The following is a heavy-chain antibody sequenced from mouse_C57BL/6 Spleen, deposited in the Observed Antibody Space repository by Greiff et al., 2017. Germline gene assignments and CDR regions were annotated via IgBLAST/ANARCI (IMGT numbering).Heavy chain of an antibody. V-gene: IGHV1-47*01. J-gene: IGHJ4*01. CDR1: GYTFTTYP. D-gene: IGHD1-1*01. CDR3: AANYYGSLYAMDY. CDR2: FHPYNDDT. Sequence: VQLQESGAELVKPGASVKMSCKASGYTFTTYPIEWMKQNHGKSLEWIGNFHPYNDDTKYNEKFKGKDTLTVEKSSSTVYLELSRLTSDDSAVYYCAANYYGSLYAMDYWGQGTSVTVSS.